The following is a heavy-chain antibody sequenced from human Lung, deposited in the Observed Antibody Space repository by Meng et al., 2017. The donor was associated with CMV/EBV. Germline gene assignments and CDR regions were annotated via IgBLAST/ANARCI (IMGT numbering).Heavy chain of an antibody. J-gene: IGHJ4*02. V-gene: IGHV2-5*02. CDR3: THRPMTSAYYYFDY. CDR1: GFSLSISGVG. D-gene: IGHD3-22*01. CDR2: IYWDDDK. Sequence: PLKGSCPTLVKPNQTLTLTCTCSGFSLSISGVGVGWIRQPPGKALEWLTLIYWDDDKRYSPSLKSRLTITKDTSKNQVVLTMTNMDPVDTATYYCTHRPMTSAYYYFDYWGQGTLVTVSS.